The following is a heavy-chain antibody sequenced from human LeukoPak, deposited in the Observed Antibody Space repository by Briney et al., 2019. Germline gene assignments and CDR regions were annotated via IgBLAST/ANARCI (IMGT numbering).Heavy chain of an antibody. Sequence: PSETLSLTCAVSGGSISSGGYSWSWIRQPPGKGLEWIGYIYHSGSTYYNPSLKSRVTISVDRSKIQFSLKLSSGSAADTAVYYCARYCSGGSCYPNDAFDIWGQGTMVTVSS. CDR3: ARYCSGGSCYPNDAFDI. CDR1: GGSISSGGYS. V-gene: IGHV4-30-2*01. CDR2: IYHSGST. J-gene: IGHJ3*02. D-gene: IGHD2-15*01.